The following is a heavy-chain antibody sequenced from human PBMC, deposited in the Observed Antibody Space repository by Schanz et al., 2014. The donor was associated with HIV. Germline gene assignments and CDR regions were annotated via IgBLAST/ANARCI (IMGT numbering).Heavy chain of an antibody. CDR1: GFNFNSYG. J-gene: IGHJ6*02. D-gene: IGHD4-4*01. V-gene: IGHV3-NL1*01. CDR2: NNSNAGTT. CDR3: ARDRLHPGNGMDV. Sequence: VQLVESGGGVVQPGRSLRLSCVASGFNFNSYGMHWVRQAPGKGLEWVSRNNSNAGTTDYADSVKGRLTISRDNSKNTLYLQMKSLRAEDTAVYYCARDRLHPGNGMDVWGQGTTVTVSS.